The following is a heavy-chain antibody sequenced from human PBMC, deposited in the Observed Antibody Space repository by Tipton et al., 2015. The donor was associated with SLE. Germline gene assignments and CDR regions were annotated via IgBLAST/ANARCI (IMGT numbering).Heavy chain of an antibody. V-gene: IGHV3-21*01. CDR1: GFTFSSYS. Sequence: SLRLSCAASGFTFSSYSMNWVRQAPGKGLEWVSSISSSSSYIYYADSVKGRFTISRDNAKNSLYLQMNSLRAEDTAVYYCARAPGDHSYFFDYWGQGTLVTVSS. J-gene: IGHJ4*02. D-gene: IGHD3-10*01. CDR3: ARAPGDHSYFFDY. CDR2: ISSSSSYI.